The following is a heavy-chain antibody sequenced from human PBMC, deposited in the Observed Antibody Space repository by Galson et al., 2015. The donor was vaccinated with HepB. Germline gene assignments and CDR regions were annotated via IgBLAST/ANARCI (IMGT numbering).Heavy chain of an antibody. CDR1: GYTFTGYY. J-gene: IGHJ4*02. CDR3: ASISPLYYDSSGPHVPFDY. V-gene: IGHV1-2*02. CDR2: INPNSGGT. Sequence: SVKVSCKASGYTFTGYYMHWVRQAPGQGLEWMGWINPNSGGTNYAQKFQGRVTMTRDTSISTAYMELSRLRSDDTAVYYCASISPLYYDSSGPHVPFDYWGQGTLVTVSS. D-gene: IGHD3-22*01.